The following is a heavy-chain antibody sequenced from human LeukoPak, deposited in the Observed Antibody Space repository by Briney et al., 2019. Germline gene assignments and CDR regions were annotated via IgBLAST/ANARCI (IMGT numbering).Heavy chain of an antibody. Sequence: GGSLRLSCAASGFISSSYWMSWVRQAPGKGLEWVSSISSSSSYIYYADSVKGRFTISRDNAKNSLYLQMNSLRAEDTAVYYCARDNKPSRRVAGTYPDYWGQGTLVTVSS. CDR2: ISSSSSYI. D-gene: IGHD6-19*01. V-gene: IGHV3-21*01. J-gene: IGHJ4*02. CDR3: ARDNKPSRRVAGTYPDY. CDR1: GFISSSYW.